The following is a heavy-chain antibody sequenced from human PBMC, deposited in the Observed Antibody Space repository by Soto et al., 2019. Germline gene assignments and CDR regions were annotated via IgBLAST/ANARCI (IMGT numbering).Heavy chain of an antibody. Sequence: ASVKVSCKAPRDTFTSYYINWVRKAPGQGLEWMGVINPHRGSTAYAQKFKGRVPLTRTTPASTVYMEVSSLTSEDTAMYYCARSSGGNFGIIIEGTNWYAPWGQGTLVTVSS. J-gene: IGHJ5*02. CDR2: INPHRGST. CDR3: ARSSGGNFGIIIEGTNWYAP. CDR1: RDTFTSYY. V-gene: IGHV1-46*01. D-gene: IGHD1-26*01.